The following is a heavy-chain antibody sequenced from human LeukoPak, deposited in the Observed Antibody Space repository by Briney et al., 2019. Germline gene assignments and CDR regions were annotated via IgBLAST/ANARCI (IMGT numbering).Heavy chain of an antibody. J-gene: IGHJ6*03. CDR3: ARQHDSYYYYYIDV. CDR1: GGSISSYY. V-gene: IGHV4-4*07. CDR2: IYTSGST. Sequence: KPSETLSLTCTVSGGSISSYYWSWIRQPAGKGLEWIGRIYTSGSTNHNPSLKSRVTMSVDTSKNQFSLKLSSVTAADTAVYYCARQHDSYYYYYIDVWGSGTTVTVSS.